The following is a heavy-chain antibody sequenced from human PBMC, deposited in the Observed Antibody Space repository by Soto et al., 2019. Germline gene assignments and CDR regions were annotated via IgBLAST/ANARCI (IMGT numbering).Heavy chain of an antibody. V-gene: IGHV3-73*01. CDR2: VRSKGDNYAT. CDR3: TRHMEVPAAYYYYYGMDV. D-gene: IGHD2-2*01. J-gene: IGHJ6*02. CDR1: GFTFSGSA. Sequence: GGSLRLSCAASGFTFSGSAMHWVRPASGEGLEWLGRVRSKGDNYATAYAASVKGRFTISRDDSKNTAYLQMNSLKTEDTAVYYCTRHMEVPAAYYYYYGMDVWGQGTTVTVSS.